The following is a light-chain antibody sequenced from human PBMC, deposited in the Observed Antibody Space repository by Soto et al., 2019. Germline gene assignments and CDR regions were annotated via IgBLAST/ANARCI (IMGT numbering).Light chain of an antibody. V-gene: IGLV3-1*01. J-gene: IGLJ1*01. CDR3: QAWDSSTGV. Sequence: SYELTQPLLVSVSLGQTASITCSGDKLGDKYACWYQQKPGQSPVLVIYQDSKRPSGIPERFSGSNSGNTATLTISGTQAMDEADYYCQAWDSSTGVFGTGTKLTVL. CDR2: QDS. CDR1: KLGDKY.